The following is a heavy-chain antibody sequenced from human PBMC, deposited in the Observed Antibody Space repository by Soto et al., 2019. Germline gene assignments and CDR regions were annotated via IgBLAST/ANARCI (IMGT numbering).Heavy chain of an antibody. CDR1: GCKFTNYW. CDR3: ARSRQQRQYGMDV. D-gene: IGHD6-25*01. Sequence: GESLKISCKGSGCKFTNYWIGWVRQMPGKGLEWMGIIYPGDSDTRYSPSFQGQVTISADKSINTAYLQWSSLKASDTAMYYCARSRQQRQYGMDVWGQGTTVTVSS. V-gene: IGHV5-51*01. CDR2: IYPGDSDT. J-gene: IGHJ6*02.